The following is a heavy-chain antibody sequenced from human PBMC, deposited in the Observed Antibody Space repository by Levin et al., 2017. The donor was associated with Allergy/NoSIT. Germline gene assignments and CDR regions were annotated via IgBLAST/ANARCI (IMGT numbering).Heavy chain of an antibody. CDR3: ARDRTTVTTKDVYDYGMDG. Sequence: SETLSLTCTVSGGSITSYYWSWIRQPPGKGLEWIGYIYYSGTTKYNPSLKSRVSISVDMSKNQFSLKLRSVTAADTAVYYCARDRTTVTTKDVYDYGMDGWGQGTTVSVSS. CDR2: IYYSGTT. CDR1: GGSITSYY. V-gene: IGHV4-59*01. J-gene: IGHJ6*02. D-gene: IGHD4-17*01.